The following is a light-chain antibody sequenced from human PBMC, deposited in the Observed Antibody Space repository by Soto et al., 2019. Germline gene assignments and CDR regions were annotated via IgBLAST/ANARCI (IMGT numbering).Light chain of an antibody. CDR3: LLSSGGSYV. CDR1: TGAVTSADY. J-gene: IGLJ1*01. CDR2: RTS. Sequence: QAVVTPEPSLAVSPGGTVTLTCASSTGAVTSADYPNWIQQKPGQAPRPLIYRTSIKHSWTPDRFSGSLLGGKAALTLSGVEPEDEADYYCLLSSGGSYVFGTGTKVTVL. V-gene: IGLV7-43*01.